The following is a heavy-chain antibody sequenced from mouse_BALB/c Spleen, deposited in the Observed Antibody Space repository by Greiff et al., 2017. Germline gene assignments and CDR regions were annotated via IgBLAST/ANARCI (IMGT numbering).Heavy chain of an antibody. CDR3: ARYYGSSPWFAY. CDR2: ISSGGSYT. J-gene: IGHJ3*01. D-gene: IGHD1-1*01. V-gene: IGHV5-6*01. Sequence: EVKLVESGGDLVKPGGSLKLSCAASGFTFSSYGMSWVRQTPDKRLEWVATISSGGSYTYYPDSVKGRFTISRDNAKNTLYLQMSSLKSEDTAMYYCARYYGSSPWFAYWGQGTLVTVSA. CDR1: GFTFSSYG.